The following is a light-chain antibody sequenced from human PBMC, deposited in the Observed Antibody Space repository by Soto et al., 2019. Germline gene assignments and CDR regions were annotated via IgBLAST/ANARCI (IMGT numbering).Light chain of an antibody. CDR1: QSVADSY. V-gene: IGKV3-20*01. Sequence: EVVLTQSPGTLSLSPGERATLSCRASQSVADSYLAWYQQKPGRTPRLLFYGATRRATGIPDMFSGSGSGTDFTLTISTLEPDDFAVYYCHHFGNSPETFGQGTKVE. J-gene: IGKJ1*01. CDR2: GAT. CDR3: HHFGNSPET.